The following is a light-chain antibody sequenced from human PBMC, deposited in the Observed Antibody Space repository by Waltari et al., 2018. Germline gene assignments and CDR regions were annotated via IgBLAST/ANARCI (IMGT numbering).Light chain of an antibody. Sequence: DIQMTQSPSSVSASVGDRVTITCRASQGISGFLVWYQQRPGKAPKLLIYAASSLQSGVPSRFSGSGSGTDFTLTISSLQPEDFATYYCQQANSFPITFGQGTRLDIK. CDR3: QQANSFPIT. V-gene: IGKV1-12*01. J-gene: IGKJ5*01. CDR1: QGISGF. CDR2: AAS.